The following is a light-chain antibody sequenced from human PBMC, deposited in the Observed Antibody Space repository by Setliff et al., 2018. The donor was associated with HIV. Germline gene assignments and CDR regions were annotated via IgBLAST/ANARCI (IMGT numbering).Light chain of an antibody. CDR3: SSYTSSSPPYV. V-gene: IGLV2-14*03. J-gene: IGLJ1*01. CDR2: DVS. CDR1: SSDVGSYNY. Sequence: QSVLTQPASVSGFPGQSITISCTGSSSDVGSYNYVSWYQQHPGKAPKLMISDVSTRPSGVSNRFSGSKSGNTASLTISGLQADDEADYYCSSYTSSSPPYVFGTGTKVTVL.